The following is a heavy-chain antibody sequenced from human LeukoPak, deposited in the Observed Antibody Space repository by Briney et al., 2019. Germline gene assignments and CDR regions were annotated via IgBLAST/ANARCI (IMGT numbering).Heavy chain of an antibody. V-gene: IGHV4-61*01. CDR1: GYSISSGYY. CDR3: ARDGVHYYGSGSKPPLYYCMDV. CDR2: IYYSGST. D-gene: IGHD3-10*01. Sequence: PSETLSLTCAVSGYSISSGYYWGWIRQPPGKGLEWIGYIYYSGSTDSNPSLKSRVTISVDTSKNQFSLKLSSVTAADTAVYYCARDGVHYYGSGSKPPLYYCMDVWGKGTTVTVSS. J-gene: IGHJ6*03.